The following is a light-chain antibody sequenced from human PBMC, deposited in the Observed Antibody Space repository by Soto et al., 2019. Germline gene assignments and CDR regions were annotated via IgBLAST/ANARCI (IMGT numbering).Light chain of an antibody. CDR1: QSLLHSNGYKY. Sequence: DIVMTQSPLSLPVTPGEPASISCTSSQSLLHSNGYKYLDWYLQKPGQSPQLLIYLGYNRASGVHDRFSGSGSGTDFTLKIRRVEAEDVGVYYCMQALQTPWTFGQGTKVDIK. J-gene: IGKJ1*01. CDR2: LGY. CDR3: MQALQTPWT. V-gene: IGKV2-28*01.